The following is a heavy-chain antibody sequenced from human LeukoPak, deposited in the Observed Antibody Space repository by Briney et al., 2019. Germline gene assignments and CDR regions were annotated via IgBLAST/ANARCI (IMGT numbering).Heavy chain of an antibody. CDR3: ARGGYGGNSSPPGY. J-gene: IGHJ4*02. CDR2: IKQDGSEK. D-gene: IGHD4-23*01. Sequence: QPGGSLRLSCAASGFTFSSYWMSWVRQAPGKGLEWVANIKQDGSEKYYVDSVKGRFTISRDNAKNSLYLQMNSLRAEDTAVYYCARGGYGGNSSPPGYWGQGTLVTVSS. CDR1: GFTFSSYW. V-gene: IGHV3-7*04.